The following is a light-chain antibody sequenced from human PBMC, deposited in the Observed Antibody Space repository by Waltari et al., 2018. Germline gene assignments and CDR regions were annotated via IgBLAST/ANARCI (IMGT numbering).Light chain of an antibody. J-gene: IGLJ1*01. Sequence: SYVLTQPPSVSVAPGQTATITCGGSDIGSKSVHWYQKKAGQAPLLVIYNDADRPSGIPDRFSGSNSANTATLAISRVEAGDEADYYCHVWETSRDYQGFFGTGTKVTVL. CDR1: DIGSKS. CDR3: HVWETSRDYQGF. CDR2: NDA. V-gene: IGLV3-21*02.